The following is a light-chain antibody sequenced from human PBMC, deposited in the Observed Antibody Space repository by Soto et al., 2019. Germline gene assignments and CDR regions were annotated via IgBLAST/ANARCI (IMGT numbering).Light chain of an antibody. CDR3: QQRNNWPWT. V-gene: IGKV3D-20*02. Sequence: EIVLTQSPVTLSLSPGERSTLSFIASQSVSSSYLAWYQQKPGQGPRLLIYDASNRATGIPARFSGSGSGADFTLTISSLEPEDFAVYYCQQRNNWPWTFGQGTKVDIK. CDR2: DAS. CDR1: QSVSSSY. J-gene: IGKJ1*01.